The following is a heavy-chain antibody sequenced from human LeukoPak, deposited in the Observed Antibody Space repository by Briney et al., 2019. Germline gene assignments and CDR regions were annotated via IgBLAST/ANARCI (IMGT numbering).Heavy chain of an antibody. CDR2: IKLDGSEK. Sequence: GGSLRLSCGASGFTFSNHLMSWVRQAPGKGLEWVASIKLDGSEKTYVDSAKGRFTISRDNAKSSLYLQMSSLSAEDTAVYFCARGRATWYYWGQGPLVTVSS. J-gene: IGHJ4*02. V-gene: IGHV3-7*01. D-gene: IGHD1-26*01. CDR3: ARGRATWYY. CDR1: GFTFSNHL.